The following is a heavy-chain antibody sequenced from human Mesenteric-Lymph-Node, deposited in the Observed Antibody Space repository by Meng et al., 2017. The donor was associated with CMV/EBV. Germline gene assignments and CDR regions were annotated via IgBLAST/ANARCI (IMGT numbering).Heavy chain of an antibody. Sequence: GESLKISCAASGFPFSSYAMSWVRQAPGKGLEWVSSISSSSSYIYYADSVKGRFTISRDNAKNSLYLQMNSLRAEDTAVYYCARDQGDRLPPYYYYGMDVWGQGTTVTVSS. CDR3: ARDQGDRLPPYYYYGMDV. CDR1: GFPFSSYA. CDR2: ISSSSSYI. J-gene: IGHJ6*02. V-gene: IGHV3-21*01. D-gene: IGHD4-11*01.